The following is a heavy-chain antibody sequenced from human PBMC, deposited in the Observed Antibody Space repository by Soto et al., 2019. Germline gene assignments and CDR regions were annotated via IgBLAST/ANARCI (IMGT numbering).Heavy chain of an antibody. CDR3: AGPHSTGWLDAFDI. D-gene: IGHD6-19*01. CDR1: GGSISTYY. V-gene: IGHV4-59*08. CDR2: IYYSGST. J-gene: IGHJ3*02. Sequence: QVQLQGSGPGLVKPSETLSLTCTVSGGSISTYYWTWIRQPPGKGLEWLGYIYYSGSTIFNPSLKSRVTISVATSKNEFSLRLSSVTAADTAVYYCAGPHSTGWLDAFDIWGQGTMVTVSS.